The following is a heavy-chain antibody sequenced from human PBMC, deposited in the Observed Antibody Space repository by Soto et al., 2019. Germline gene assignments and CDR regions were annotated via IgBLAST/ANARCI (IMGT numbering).Heavy chain of an antibody. CDR1: GYTFTRNG. J-gene: IGHJ6*02. D-gene: IGHD3-22*01. CDR2: ISPKSGSI. Sequence: QVHLVQSGAEVKKPGASVNVSCKTSGYTFTRNGISWVGQAPGQGLEWMGWISPKSGSIKYAQKFQGRVIMTTDTSTSTAYMELRSLRSDDTAVYYCVKDRDSNSWPSRDVWGPGTTVTVSS. CDR3: VKDRDSNSWPSRDV. V-gene: IGHV1-18*01.